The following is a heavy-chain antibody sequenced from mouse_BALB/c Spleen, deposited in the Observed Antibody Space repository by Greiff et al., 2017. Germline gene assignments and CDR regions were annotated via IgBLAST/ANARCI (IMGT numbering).Heavy chain of an antibody. V-gene: IGHV1S29*02. CDR3: ARKAYGYDGFAY. Sequence: EVQLQQSGPELVKPGASVKISCKASGYTFTDYNMHWVKQSHGKSLEWIGYIYPYNGGTGYNQKFKSKATLTVDNSSSTAYMELRSLTSEDSAVYYCARKAYGYDGFAYWGQGTLVTVSA. D-gene: IGHD2-2*01. CDR2: IYPYNGGT. J-gene: IGHJ3*01. CDR1: GYTFTDYN.